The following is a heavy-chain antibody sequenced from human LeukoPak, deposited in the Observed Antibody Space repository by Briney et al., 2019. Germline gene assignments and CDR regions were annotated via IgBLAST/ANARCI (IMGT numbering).Heavy chain of an antibody. CDR1: GYTFTSYG. V-gene: IGHV1-18*01. J-gene: IGHJ4*02. D-gene: IGHD6-19*01. CDR2: ISAYKGNT. CDR3: ARAAAGIAVADPLEY. Sequence: ASVKVSCKSSGYTFTSYGISWVRQAPGQGLEWMGWISAYKGNTNYAQKLQGRGTMTTHTSTSTAYMELRSLRSDDTAVYYCARAAAGIAVADPLEYWGQGTLVTVSS.